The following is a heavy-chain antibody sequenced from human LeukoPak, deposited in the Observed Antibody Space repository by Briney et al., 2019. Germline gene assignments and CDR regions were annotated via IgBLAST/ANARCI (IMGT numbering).Heavy chain of an antibody. CDR3: ARGDYYDSSGYRD. D-gene: IGHD3-22*01. Sequence: SETLSLTCNVSGGSINSNNHYWGWIRQPPGKGLEWLGSINYSGTIFYSPSLNSRVTISVDTSGNQFSLKLTSATAADTAVYYCARGDYYDSSGYRDWGQGTLVTVSS. J-gene: IGHJ4*02. CDR1: GGSINSNNHY. CDR2: INYSGTI. V-gene: IGHV4-39*01.